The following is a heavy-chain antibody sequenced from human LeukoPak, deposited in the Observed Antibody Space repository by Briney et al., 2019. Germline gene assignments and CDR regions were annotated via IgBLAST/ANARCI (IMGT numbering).Heavy chain of an antibody. CDR2: IYSGGST. Sequence: SGGSLRLSCAASGFSVSSDYMTWVRQAPGKGLEWVSVIYSGGSTYYADSVKGRFTISRDNSKNTLYLQMNNVRVEDTAVYFCARYHTALNYWGQGTLVTASS. J-gene: IGHJ4*02. V-gene: IGHV3-53*01. D-gene: IGHD5-18*01. CDR1: GFSVSSDY. CDR3: ARYHTALNY.